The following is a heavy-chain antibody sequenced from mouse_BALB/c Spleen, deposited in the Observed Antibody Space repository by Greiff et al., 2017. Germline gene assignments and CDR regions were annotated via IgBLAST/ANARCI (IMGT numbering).Heavy chain of an antibody. Sequence: EVQLQESGPGLVKPSQSLSLTCTVTGYSITSDYAWNWIRQFPGNKLEWMGYISYSGSTSYNPSLKSRISITRDTSKNQFFLQLNSVTTEDTATYYCARDSSGYVDYWGQGTTLTVSS. J-gene: IGHJ2*01. D-gene: IGHD3-2*01. CDR2: ISYSGST. V-gene: IGHV3-2*02. CDR1: GYSITSDYA. CDR3: ARDSSGYVDY.